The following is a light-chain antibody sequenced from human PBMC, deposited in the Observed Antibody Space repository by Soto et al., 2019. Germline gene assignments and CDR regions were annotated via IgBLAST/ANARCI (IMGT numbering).Light chain of an antibody. CDR2: WAS. V-gene: IGKV4-1*01. CDR1: QNVLYSSNNKNY. J-gene: IGKJ1*01. CDR3: QQYNNWPRT. Sequence: DIVMTQSPDSLAVSLGERATIHCKSSQNVLYSSNNKNYLAWYQQKPGQPPKLLIYWASTRESGVPDRFSGSGSGTDFTLTISSLQAEDVAFYYCQQYNNWPRTFGQGTKVEIK.